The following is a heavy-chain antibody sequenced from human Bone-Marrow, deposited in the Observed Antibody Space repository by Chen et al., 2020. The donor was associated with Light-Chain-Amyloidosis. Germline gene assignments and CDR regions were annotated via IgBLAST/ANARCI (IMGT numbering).Heavy chain of an antibody. D-gene: IGHD3-9*01. V-gene: IGHV4-38-2*01. J-gene: IGHJ5*02. CDR2: IYHSGST. CDR3: ARGGYDILTGYYGRWFDP. CDR1: GYSISSGYY. Sequence: VQLQESGPGLVKPSETLSLTCAVSGYSISSGYYWGWIRQPPGKGLEWIGSIYHSGSTYYNPSLKSRVTISVDTSKNQFSLKLSSVTAADTAVYYCARGGYDILTGYYGRWFDPWGQGTLVTVSS.